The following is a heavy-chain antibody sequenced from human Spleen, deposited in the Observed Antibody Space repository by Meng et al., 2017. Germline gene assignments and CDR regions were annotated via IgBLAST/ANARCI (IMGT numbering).Heavy chain of an antibody. V-gene: IGHV1-2*06. J-gene: IGHJ4*02. Sequence: ASVKVSCKPSGYPFTAYYIHWVRQAPGQGLEWMGHIIPNSGDTLYAPKFQGRVSMTADTSIGTAYVELSGLRSDDTAIYYCARDEDMSAAGKLFGDYWGQGTLVTVSS. CDR3: ARDEDMSAAGKLFGDY. D-gene: IGHD6-25*01. CDR1: GYPFTAYY. CDR2: IIPNSGDT.